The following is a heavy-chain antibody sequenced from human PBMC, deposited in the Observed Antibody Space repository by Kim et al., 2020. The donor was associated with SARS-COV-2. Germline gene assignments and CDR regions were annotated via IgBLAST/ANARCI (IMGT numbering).Heavy chain of an antibody. Sequence: ASVKVSCKASGYTFTSYDINWVRQAPGQGLEWMGWISPNSGNTDYAQKFQGRVTMTTDTSISTAYMELRSLRSDDTAVYYCARGRFFDVYFFFALHPWC. D-gene: IGHD3-9*01. CDR3: ARGRFFDVYFFFALHP. J-gene: IGHJ5*02. V-gene: IGHV1-8*02. CDR1: GYTFTSYD. CDR2: ISPNSGNT.